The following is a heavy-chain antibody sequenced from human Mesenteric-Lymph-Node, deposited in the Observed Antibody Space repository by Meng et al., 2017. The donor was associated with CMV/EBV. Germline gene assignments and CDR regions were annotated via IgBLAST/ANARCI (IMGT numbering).Heavy chain of an antibody. Sequence: SETLSLTCTVSGDSISTSDYYWGWIRQPPGKGLEWIGSIYYSGSTYYNPSLKSRVTISVDTSKNQFSLKLSSVTAADTAVYYCARISRVRGRIDYWGQGTLVTVSS. J-gene: IGHJ4*02. CDR1: GDSISTSDYY. D-gene: IGHD3-10*01. CDR2: IYYSGST. CDR3: ARISRVRGRIDY. V-gene: IGHV4-39*07.